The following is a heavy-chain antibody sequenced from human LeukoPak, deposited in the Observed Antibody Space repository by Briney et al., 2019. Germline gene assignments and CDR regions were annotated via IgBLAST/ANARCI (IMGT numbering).Heavy chain of an antibody. CDR2: FDPEDGET. Sequence: GASVKVSCKVSGYTLTELSMHWVRQAPGKGLEWMGGFDPEDGETIYAQKFQGRVTMTEDTSTDTAHMELSSLRSEDTAVYYCATGIHCSSTSCPEPTDYWGQGTLVTVSS. J-gene: IGHJ4*02. CDR1: GYTLTELS. D-gene: IGHD2-2*01. CDR3: ATGIHCSSTSCPEPTDY. V-gene: IGHV1-24*01.